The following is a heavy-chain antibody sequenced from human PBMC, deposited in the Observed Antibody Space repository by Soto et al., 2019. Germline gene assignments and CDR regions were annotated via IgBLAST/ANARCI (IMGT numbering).Heavy chain of an antibody. CDR1: GYTFTGYY. V-gene: IGHV1-2*02. J-gene: IGHJ4*02. CDR2: INPNSGGT. D-gene: IGHD3-10*01. Sequence: GASVKVSCKASGYTFTGYYMHWVRQAPGQGLEWMGWINPNSGGTNYAQKFQGRVTMTRDTSISTAYMELSRLRSDDTAVYYCARLYYYGSGSYYFDYWGQGTLVTVSS. CDR3: ARLYYYGSGSYYFDY.